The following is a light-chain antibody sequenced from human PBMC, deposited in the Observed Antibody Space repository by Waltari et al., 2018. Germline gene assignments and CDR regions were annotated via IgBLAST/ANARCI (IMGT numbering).Light chain of an antibody. V-gene: IGKV2-30*02. Sequence: DVVMTQSPLSLPVTLGQPASISCRSSQSLVHSDGNTYLNWFQQRPGQSPRRLIYKVSNRDSGVPDRFSGSGSGTDFTLKISTVEAEDVRVYYCMQGSHWPPWTFGQGTKVEIK. CDR3: MQGSHWPPWT. CDR1: QSLVHSDGNTY. CDR2: KVS. J-gene: IGKJ1*01.